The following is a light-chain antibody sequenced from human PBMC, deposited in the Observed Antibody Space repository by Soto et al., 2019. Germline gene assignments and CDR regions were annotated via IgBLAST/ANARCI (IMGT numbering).Light chain of an antibody. CDR3: QHTSTFPLT. CDR1: QDIDNR. CDR2: TAS. J-gene: IGKJ4*01. V-gene: IGKV1D-12*01. Sequence: DIQMTQSPSSVSASVGDRVTITCRASQDIDNRLAWYQQKPGKAPNLLIYTASSLQGGVPSRFSGSGSGADFSLTISTLQPEELATYYCQHTSTFPLTFGGGTKVEIK.